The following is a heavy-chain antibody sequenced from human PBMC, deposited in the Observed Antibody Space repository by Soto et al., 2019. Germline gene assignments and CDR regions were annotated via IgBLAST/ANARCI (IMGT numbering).Heavy chain of an antibody. D-gene: IGHD3-22*01. V-gene: IGHV3-30*18. J-gene: IGHJ3*02. CDR2: ISYDGSNK. CDR1: GFTFSSYG. CDR3: AKDGPYDTTLGAYDI. Sequence: AXGFTFSSYGMHWVRQAPGKGLEWVAVISYDGSNKYYADSVKGRFTISRDNSKNTLYLQMNSLRAEDTAVYYCAKDGPYDTTLGAYDIWGQGTMVTVSS.